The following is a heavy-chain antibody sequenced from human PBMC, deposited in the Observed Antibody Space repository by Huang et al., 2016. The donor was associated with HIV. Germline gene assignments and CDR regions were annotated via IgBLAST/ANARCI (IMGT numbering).Heavy chain of an antibody. D-gene: IGHD3-10*01. CDR3: ARHREGPVAYYSGWGSHLNYMDV. V-gene: IGHV4-39*01. J-gene: IGHJ6*03. Sequence: QLLLQESGPGLVKPSEALALTCAVSGGSIRSSDYHWGWIRQPPGKGLEWSGRIYSKGRTHYRPSLKSGGTIAVDTSKNLFFLNLTAMTAADTAVYYCARHREGPVAYYSGWGSHLNYMDVWGRGRTVVVSS. CDR2: IYSKGRT. CDR1: GGSIRSSDYH.